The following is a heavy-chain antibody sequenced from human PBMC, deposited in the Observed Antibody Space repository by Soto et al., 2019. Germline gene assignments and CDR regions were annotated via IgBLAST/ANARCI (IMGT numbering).Heavy chain of an antibody. CDR3: ARQWGDLPYYFDY. V-gene: IGHV1-69*02. CDR1: GGTISSYT. Sequence: GPPVKRSRKASGGTISSYTISWVRQAPEQGLEWMGRIIPILGIANYAQKFQGRVTITADKSTSTAYMELSSLRSEDTAVYYCARQWGDLPYYFDYWGQGPPVTVSS. D-gene: IGHD1-26*01. J-gene: IGHJ4*02. CDR2: IIPILGIA.